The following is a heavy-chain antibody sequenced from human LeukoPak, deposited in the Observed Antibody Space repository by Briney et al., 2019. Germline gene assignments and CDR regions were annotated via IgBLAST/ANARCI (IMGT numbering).Heavy chain of an antibody. D-gene: IGHD4-11*01. J-gene: IGHJ5*02. CDR2: IWYDGSNK. Sequence: PGRSLRLSCAASGFTFSSYGMHWVRQAPGKGLEWVAVIWYDGSNKYYADSVKGRFTISRDNSKNTLYLQMNSLRAEDTAVYYCARVRTTVTTNWFDPWGQGTLVTVSS. CDR3: ARVRTTVTTNWFDP. CDR1: GFTFSSYG. V-gene: IGHV3-33*01.